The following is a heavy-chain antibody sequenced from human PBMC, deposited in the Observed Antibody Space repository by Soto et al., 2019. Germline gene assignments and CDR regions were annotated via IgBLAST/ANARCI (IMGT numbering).Heavy chain of an antibody. V-gene: IGHV4-39*07. Sequence: SETLSLTCTVSGGSISSGTYSWGWIRQPPGKGLEWIGTFYYSGSTYYNPSLKSRVTISVDTSKNQFSLKLSSVTAADTAVYYCARVGCYDGSGYNAFHIWGQGTMVTVSS. CDR1: GGSISSGTYS. J-gene: IGHJ3*02. CDR3: ARVGCYDGSGYNAFHI. CDR2: FYYSGST. D-gene: IGHD3-22*01.